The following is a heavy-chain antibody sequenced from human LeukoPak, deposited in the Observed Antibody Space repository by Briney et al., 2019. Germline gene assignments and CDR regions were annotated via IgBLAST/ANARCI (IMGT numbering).Heavy chain of an antibody. CDR3: ARDTGYSYALYYFDY. Sequence: AGGSLRLSCAASGFTFSDYYMSWIRQAPGKGLEWVSYISSSGSTIYYADSVKGRFTISRDNAKNSLYLQMNSLRAEDTAVYYCARDTGYSYALYYFDYWGQGTLVTVSS. V-gene: IGHV3-11*04. CDR2: ISSSGSTI. J-gene: IGHJ4*02. CDR1: GFTFSDYY. D-gene: IGHD5-18*01.